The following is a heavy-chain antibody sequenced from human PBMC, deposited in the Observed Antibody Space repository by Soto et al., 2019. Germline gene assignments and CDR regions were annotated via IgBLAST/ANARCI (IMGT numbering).Heavy chain of an antibody. V-gene: IGHV3-53*02. CDR1: GFTVSDKY. CDR3: ARDGYTVGSIGY. CDR2: IYSGDNT. Sequence: EVQLVETGGGLIQPGGSLRLSCAASGFTVSDKYMNWVRQAPGKGLEWVSVIYSGDNTYYADSVKGRFTISRDNSRNTLYLQMNSLRDEDTAVYYCARDGYTVGSIGYWGQGTLVTVSS. J-gene: IGHJ4*02. D-gene: IGHD1-26*01.